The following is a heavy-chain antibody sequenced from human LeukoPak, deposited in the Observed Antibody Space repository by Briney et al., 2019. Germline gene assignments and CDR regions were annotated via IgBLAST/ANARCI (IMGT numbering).Heavy chain of an antibody. CDR3: ARYLHDNGAFDS. CDR1: GFTFSTYW. J-gene: IGHJ5*01. D-gene: IGHD2-8*01. Sequence: GGSLILSCAASGFTFSTYWMSWGRQAPGKGLEWVANIREDGSDKYYVDSVKGRFTISRDNAKNSLYLQMNNLRAEDTAVYYCARYLHDNGAFDSWGQGTLVTVSS. CDR2: IREDGSDK. V-gene: IGHV3-7*05.